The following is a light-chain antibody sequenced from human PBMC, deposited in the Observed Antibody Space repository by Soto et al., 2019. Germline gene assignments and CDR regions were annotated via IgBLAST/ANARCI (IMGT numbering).Light chain of an antibody. CDR1: QSVSSY. J-gene: IGKJ1*01. CDR3: QQSYSTPRT. Sequence: QMTESSSSLCAAVGWRVNITCRSSQSVSSYLNWYKQKPGTAPKLLIYAASSLQSGVPSRFSGSGSGTDFTLTISSLQHEDFATYYCQQSYSTPRTFGQATTVDSK. V-gene: IGKV1-39*01. CDR2: AAS.